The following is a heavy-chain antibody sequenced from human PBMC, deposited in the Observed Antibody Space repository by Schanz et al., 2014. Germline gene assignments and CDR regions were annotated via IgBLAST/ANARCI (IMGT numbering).Heavy chain of an antibody. Sequence: QVQLVQSGAEVKKPGASVKVSCKTSGYTFTGYYIHWVRQAPGQGLEWMGRISPKSGGRNYAQKFQGRVTMTRDTSISTAYMDLSSLISEETAVYYCAFDRDDAYDIWGQGTTVTVSS. CDR1: GYTFTGYY. J-gene: IGHJ3*02. CDR2: ISPKSGGR. CDR3: AFDRDDAYDI. V-gene: IGHV1-2*06. D-gene: IGHD3-9*01.